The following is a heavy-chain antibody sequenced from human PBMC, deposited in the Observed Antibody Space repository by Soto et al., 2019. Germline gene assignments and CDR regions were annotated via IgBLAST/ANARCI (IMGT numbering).Heavy chain of an antibody. Sequence: GESLKISCKGSGYSFTSYWISWVRQMPGKGLEWMGRIDPSDSYTNYSPSFQGHVTISADKSISTAYLQWSSLKASDTAMYYCARDTGGFWRGPDAFDIWGQGTMVTVSS. CDR3: ARDTGGFWRGPDAFDI. V-gene: IGHV5-10-1*01. J-gene: IGHJ3*02. CDR2: IDPSDSYT. D-gene: IGHD3-3*01. CDR1: GYSFTSYW.